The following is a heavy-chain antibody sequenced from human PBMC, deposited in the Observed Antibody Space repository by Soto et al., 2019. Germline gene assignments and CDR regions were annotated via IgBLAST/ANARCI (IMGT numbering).Heavy chain of an antibody. J-gene: IGHJ4*02. CDR2: IWYDGSNK. D-gene: IGHD3-10*01. V-gene: IGHV3-33*08. Sequence: GGSLRLSCAASGFTFSSYGMHWVRQAPGKGLEWVAVIWYDGSNKYDADSVKGRFTISRDNSKNTLYLQMNSLRAEDTAVYYCARSLRNVLLWFGELLIDYWGQGTLVTVSS. CDR3: ARSLRNVLLWFGELLIDY. CDR1: GFTFSSYG.